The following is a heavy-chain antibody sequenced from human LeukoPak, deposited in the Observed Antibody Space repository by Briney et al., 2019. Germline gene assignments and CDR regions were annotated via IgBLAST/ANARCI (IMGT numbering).Heavy chain of an antibody. CDR1: GFTFSSYA. Sequence: GGSLRPSCAASGFTFSSYAMHWVRQAPGKGLEYVSAISSNGGSTYYANSVKGRFTISRDNSKNTLYLQMGSLRAEDMAVYYCARHGHYDFWSGYSLDYWGQGTLVTVSS. D-gene: IGHD3-3*01. CDR3: ARHGHYDFWSGYSLDY. V-gene: IGHV3-64*01. CDR2: ISSNGGST. J-gene: IGHJ4*02.